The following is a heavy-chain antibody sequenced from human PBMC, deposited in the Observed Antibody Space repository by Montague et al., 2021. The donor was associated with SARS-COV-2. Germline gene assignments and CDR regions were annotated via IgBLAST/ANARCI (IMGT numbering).Heavy chain of an antibody. CDR2: INYCGST. J-gene: IGHJ4*02. CDR1: GGSFSDYH. Sequence: SETLSLTCAAYGGSFSDYHWTWIRQSPGLGLEWVGQINYCGSTXYNPSHMSRVTISIDTSKNQFSLKLTSGTAANTAVYYCARGAPGYWGQGTLVTVSS. CDR3: ARGAPGY. D-gene: IGHD1-1*01. V-gene: IGHV4-34*01.